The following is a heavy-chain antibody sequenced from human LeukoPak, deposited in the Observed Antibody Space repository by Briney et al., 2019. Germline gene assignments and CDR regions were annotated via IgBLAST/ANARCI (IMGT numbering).Heavy chain of an antibody. CDR1: GYSISSGYY. D-gene: IGHD1-26*01. J-gene: IGHJ4*02. Sequence: SETLSLTCTVSGYSISSGYYWGWIRQPPGKGLEWIGSIYHSGSSYYNPSLKSRVTISVDRSKNQFSLKLSSVTAADTAVYYCARSRWELLSWGQGTLVTVSS. V-gene: IGHV4-38-2*02. CDR3: ARSRWELLS. CDR2: IYHSGSS.